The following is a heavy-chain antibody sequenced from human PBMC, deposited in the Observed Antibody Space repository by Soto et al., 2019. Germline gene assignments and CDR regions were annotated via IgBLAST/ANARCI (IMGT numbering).Heavy chain of an antibody. D-gene: IGHD1-1*01. V-gene: IGHV3-7*01. CDR2: IKQDGSEK. CDR3: AREGGHNDYYYGMDV. Sequence: PGGCLTLSCASVRFSFSSFRMRSVRQAPGKGLEWVANIKQDGSEKYYVDSVKGRFTISRDNAKNSLYLQMNSLRAEDTAVYYCAREGGHNDYYYGMDVWGQGT. J-gene: IGHJ6*02. CDR1: RFSFSSFR.